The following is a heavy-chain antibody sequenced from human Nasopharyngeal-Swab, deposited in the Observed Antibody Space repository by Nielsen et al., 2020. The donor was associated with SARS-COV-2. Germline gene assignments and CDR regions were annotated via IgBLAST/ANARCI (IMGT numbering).Heavy chain of an antibody. Sequence: VRQMPGKGLEWVGGLIPVFGTTHYSQKFQDRLRVTADASTDTAYMELSSLRSDDTAVYYCARAITYYYDGSGSPSYGLDVWGQGTTVTSP. CDR2: LIPVFGTT. CDR3: ARAITYYYDGSGSPSYGLDV. V-gene: IGHV1-69*01. J-gene: IGHJ6*02. D-gene: IGHD3-22*01.